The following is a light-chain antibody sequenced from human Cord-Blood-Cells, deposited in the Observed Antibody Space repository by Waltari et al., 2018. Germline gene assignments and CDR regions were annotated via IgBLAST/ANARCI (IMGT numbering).Light chain of an antibody. CDR3: CSYAGSSTWV. Sequence: QSAPNHPASVSRSPGHQLTISCTGTSTAVGRYHLVSWYQQHPGKASKLMIYEGSKRPSGVSNRFSGSKSGNTASLTISGLQAEDEADYYCCSYAGSSTWVFGGGTKLTVL. V-gene: IGLV2-23*01. CDR1: STAVGRYHL. J-gene: IGLJ3*02. CDR2: EGS.